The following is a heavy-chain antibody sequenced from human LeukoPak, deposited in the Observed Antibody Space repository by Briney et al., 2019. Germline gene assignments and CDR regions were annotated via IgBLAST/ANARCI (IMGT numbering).Heavy chain of an antibody. D-gene: IGHD2-21*02. CDR3: ARARAQCGGDCYSDYGH. CDR2: ISSDGGST. CDR1: GFTFSIYA. Sequence: PGGSLRLSCAASGFTFSIYAMNWVRQAPGKGLEWVSTISSDGGSTYYADSVKGRFTISRDNPKNTLYLQMNSLRAEDTAVYYCARARAQCGGDCYSDYGHWGQGTLVTVSS. V-gene: IGHV3-23*01. J-gene: IGHJ4*02.